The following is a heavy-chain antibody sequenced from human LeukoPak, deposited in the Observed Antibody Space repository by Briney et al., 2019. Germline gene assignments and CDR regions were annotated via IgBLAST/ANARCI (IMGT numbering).Heavy chain of an antibody. J-gene: IGHJ4*02. V-gene: IGHV3-9*01. D-gene: IGHD6-19*01. Sequence: GGSLRLSCAASGFTFDNYAMHWVRQAPGKGLEWVSDISWNSGSIGYADSVKGRFTISRDNAKNSLYLQMNSLRAEDTALYYCANVLSSGWLDDFDYWGQGTLVTVSS. CDR2: ISWNSGSI. CDR3: ANVLSSGWLDDFDY. CDR1: GFTFDNYA.